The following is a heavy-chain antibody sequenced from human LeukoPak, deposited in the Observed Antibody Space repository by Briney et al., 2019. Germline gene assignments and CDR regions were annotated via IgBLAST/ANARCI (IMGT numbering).Heavy chain of an antibody. CDR1: GFTFSSYA. CDR3: ARGLVRSDY. D-gene: IGHD4-17*01. CDR2: ISYDGSNK. J-gene: IGHJ4*02. Sequence: PGRSLRLSCAASGFTFSSYAMHWVRQAPGKGLEWVAVISYDGSNKYYADSVKGRFTISRDNSKNTLYLQMNSLRAEDTAVYYCARGLVRSDYWGQGTLVTVSS. V-gene: IGHV3-30*14.